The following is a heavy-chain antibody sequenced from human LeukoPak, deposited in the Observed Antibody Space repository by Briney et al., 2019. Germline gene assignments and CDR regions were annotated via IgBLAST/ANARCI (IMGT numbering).Heavy chain of an antibody. CDR3: ARDLSNYYDSSGFDY. J-gene: IGHJ4*02. CDR2: ISSSGSTI. Sequence: SGGSLRLSCAASGFTFSDYYMSWIRQAPGKGLEWVSYISSSGSTIYYADSVKGRFTISRDNAKNSLYLQMNSVRVEDTAVYYCARDLSNYYDSSGFDYWGQGTLVTVSS. V-gene: IGHV3-11*04. CDR1: GFTFSDYY. D-gene: IGHD3-22*01.